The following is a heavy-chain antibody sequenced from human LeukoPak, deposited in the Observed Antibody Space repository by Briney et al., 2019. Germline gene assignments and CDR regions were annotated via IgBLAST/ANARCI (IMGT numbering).Heavy chain of an antibody. CDR1: GFTFSSYE. Sequence: GGSLRLSCAASGFTFSSYEMNWVRQAPGKGLEWVPYISSSGSTIYYADSVKGRFTISRDNSKNTLYLQMNSLRAEDTAVFYCARDRDDYVWGSYLGAFDIWGQGTMVTVSS. J-gene: IGHJ3*02. D-gene: IGHD3-16*01. V-gene: IGHV3-48*03. CDR3: ARDRDDYVWGSYLGAFDI. CDR2: ISSSGSTI.